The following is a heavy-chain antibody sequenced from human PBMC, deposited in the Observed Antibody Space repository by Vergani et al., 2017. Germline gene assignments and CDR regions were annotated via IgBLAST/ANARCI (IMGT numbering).Heavy chain of an antibody. CDR3: TKYLSNSTDGLPDS. Sequence: QVQLVESAGCVVQPGGSLRLSCAASGFTFSNFGMHWIRQAPGKGLEWLAYIGKDGINTRYRDSVKGRFTVSRNNSKDILNLQMDSLRSVDTALYYCTKYLSNSTDGLPDSWGPGTLVIVSS. CDR1: GFTFSNFG. CDR2: IGKDGINT. V-gene: IGHV3-30*02. J-gene: IGHJ4*02. D-gene: IGHD4-23*01.